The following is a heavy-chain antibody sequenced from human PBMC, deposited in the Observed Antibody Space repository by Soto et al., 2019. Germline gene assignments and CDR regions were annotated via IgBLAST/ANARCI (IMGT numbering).Heavy chain of an antibody. CDR1: GGSISSSNYY. Sequence: SETLSLTCTVSGGSISSSNYYWAWIRQPPGKGLEWIGSMYNSGSTYYNPSLKSRVTISVDTSKNQFSLKLSSVTAADTAVYYCARHKGGGAGCLDYSGQATLVTVSS. D-gene: IGHD3-9*01. CDR3: ARHKGGGAGCLDY. J-gene: IGHJ4*02. CDR2: MYNSGST. V-gene: IGHV4-39*01.